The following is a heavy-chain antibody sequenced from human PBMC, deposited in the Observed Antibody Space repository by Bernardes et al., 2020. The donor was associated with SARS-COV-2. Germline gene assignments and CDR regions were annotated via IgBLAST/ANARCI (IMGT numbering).Heavy chain of an antibody. Sequence: GRSLRLSCAASGFTFSSYSMNWVRQAPGKGLEWVSSISSSSSYIYYADSVKGRFTISRDNAKNSLYLQMNSLRAEDTAVYYCASVTTADYGGYGMDVWGQGTTVTVSS. CDR3: ASVTTADYGGYGMDV. V-gene: IGHV3-21*01. D-gene: IGHD4-17*01. J-gene: IGHJ6*02. CDR1: GFTFSSYS. CDR2: ISSSSSYI.